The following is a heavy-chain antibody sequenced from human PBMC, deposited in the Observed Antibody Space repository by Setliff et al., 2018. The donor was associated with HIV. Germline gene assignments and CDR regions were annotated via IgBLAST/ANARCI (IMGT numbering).Heavy chain of an antibody. J-gene: IGHJ6*02. CDR1: GFTFSTYA. V-gene: IGHV3-21*01. Sequence: GGSLRLSCAASGFTFSTYAMGWVRQAPGKGLEWVSSISSSSSYIYYADSVKGRFTISRDNAKNSLYLQMNSLRAEDTAVYYCARDTAELLGLYYYYGMDVWGQGTTVTVSS. D-gene: IGHD1-26*01. CDR2: ISSSSSYI. CDR3: ARDTAELLGLYYYYGMDV.